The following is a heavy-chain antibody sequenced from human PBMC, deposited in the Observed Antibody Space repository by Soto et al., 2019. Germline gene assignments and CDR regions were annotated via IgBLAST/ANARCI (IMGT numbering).Heavy chain of an antibody. V-gene: IGHV1-46*01. CDR3: AGDSSSGYNWFDP. J-gene: IGHJ5*02. CDR1: GYTFTSYY. D-gene: IGHD6-6*01. CDR2: INPSGGST. Sequence: ASVKVSCKASGYTFTSYYMHWVRQAPEQGLEWMGIINPSGGSTSYAQKFQGRVTMTRDTSTSTVYMELSSLRSEDTAVYYCAGDSSSGYNWFDPWGQGTLVTVSS.